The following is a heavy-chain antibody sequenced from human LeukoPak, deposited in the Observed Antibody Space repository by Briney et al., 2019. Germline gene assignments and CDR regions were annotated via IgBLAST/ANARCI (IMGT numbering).Heavy chain of an antibody. D-gene: IGHD3-22*01. CDR3: ATQPRGYYYDSSGYPGD. CDR2: IYNDGRT. Sequence: GGSLRLSCAASGFIVRSNYMSWFRQAPGKGLEWASVIYNDGRTYYADSVKGRFIISKDISKNTLYLQMNNLRAEDTAVYYCATQPRGYYYDSSGYPGDWGQGTLVTVSS. V-gene: IGHV3-53*01. J-gene: IGHJ4*02. CDR1: GFIVRSNY.